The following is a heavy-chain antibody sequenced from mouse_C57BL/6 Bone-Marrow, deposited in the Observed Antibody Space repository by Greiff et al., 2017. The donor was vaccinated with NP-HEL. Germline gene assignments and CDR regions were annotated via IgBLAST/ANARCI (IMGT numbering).Heavy chain of an antibody. Sequence: QVQLQQSGPGLVQPSQSLSITCTVSGFSLTSYGVHWVRQPPGKGLEWLGVIWSGGSTDYNAAFISRLSISKDNSKSQVFFKMNSLQADDTAIYYCAKRGDGYYSYYAMDYWGQGTSVTVSS. D-gene: IGHD2-3*01. V-gene: IGHV2-4*01. CDR3: AKRGDGYYSYYAMDY. J-gene: IGHJ4*01. CDR2: IWSGGST. CDR1: GFSLTSYG.